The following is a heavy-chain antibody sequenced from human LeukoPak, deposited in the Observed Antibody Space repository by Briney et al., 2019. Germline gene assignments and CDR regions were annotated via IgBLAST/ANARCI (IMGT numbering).Heavy chain of an antibody. CDR3: AVASVGQLAQTTVTTRAFDI. CDR1: GYTLTELS. J-gene: IGHJ3*02. CDR2: FDPEDGET. Sequence: ASVKVSCKVSGYTLTELSNHWVRQAPGKGLEWMGGFDPEDGETIYAQKFQGRVTMTEDTSTDTAYMELSSLRSEDTAVYYCAVASVGQLAQTTVTTRAFDIWGEGTMVTVSS. D-gene: IGHD4-17*01. V-gene: IGHV1-24*01.